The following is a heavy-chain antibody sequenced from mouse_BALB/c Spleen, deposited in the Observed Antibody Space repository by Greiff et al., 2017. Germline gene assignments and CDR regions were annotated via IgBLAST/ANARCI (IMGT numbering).Heavy chain of an antibody. J-gene: IGHJ3*01. D-gene: IGHD2-4*01. Sequence: EVQGVESGPGLVKPSQSLSLTCTVTGYSITSDYAWNWIRQFPGNKLEWMGYISYSGSTSYNPSLKSRISITRDTSKNQFFLQLNSVTTEDTATYYCAREDYDGFAYWGQGTLVTVSA. CDR3: AREDYDGFAY. CDR2: ISYSGST. CDR1: GYSITSDYA. V-gene: IGHV3-2*02.